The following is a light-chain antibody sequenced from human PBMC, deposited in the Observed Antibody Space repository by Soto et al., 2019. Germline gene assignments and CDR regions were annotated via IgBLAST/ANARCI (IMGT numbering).Light chain of an antibody. CDR2: DAS. V-gene: IGKV1-5*01. Sequence: DIQMTQSPSTLSASLGDRVIITGRASQSISSWLAWYQQKPGKAPNLLIYDASSLESGVPSRFSGSGSGTEFTLTISSLQPDDFATYYCPQYPSSWKFGHGTKVDIK. CDR1: QSISSW. J-gene: IGKJ1*01. CDR3: PQYPSSWK.